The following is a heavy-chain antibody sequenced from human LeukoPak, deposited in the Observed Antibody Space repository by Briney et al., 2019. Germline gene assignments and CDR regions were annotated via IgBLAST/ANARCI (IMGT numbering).Heavy chain of an antibody. J-gene: IGHJ4*02. D-gene: IGHD4-17*01. V-gene: IGHV3-30*18. Sequence: GGSLRLSCAASGFTFSSYGMHWVRQAPGKGLEWVAVISYDGSNKYYADSVKGRFTISRDNSKNTLYLQMNSLRAEDTAVYYCAKDRLDYGDYVGYFDYWGQGTLVTVSS. CDR3: AKDRLDYGDYVGYFDY. CDR1: GFTFSSYG. CDR2: ISYDGSNK.